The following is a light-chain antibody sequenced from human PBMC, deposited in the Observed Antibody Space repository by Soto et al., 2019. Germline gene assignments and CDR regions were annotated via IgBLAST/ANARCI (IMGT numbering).Light chain of an antibody. CDR3: EQYYTWAVT. V-gene: IGKV3-15*01. CDR1: QSVTNT. CDR2: YAS. Sequence: IVMRQARANLSVSAGESVTMYCRASQSVTNTLAWYQHKPGQAPRLLISYASRGAPGIPARFRGRGSGPYCTLTSNALQSEECAVYYCEQYYTWAVTVGGGTKVDI. J-gene: IGKJ4*01.